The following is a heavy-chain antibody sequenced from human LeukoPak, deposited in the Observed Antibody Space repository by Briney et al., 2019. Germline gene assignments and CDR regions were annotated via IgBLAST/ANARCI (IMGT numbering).Heavy chain of an antibody. V-gene: IGHV3-30*18. CDR3: AKSRRDIVVVPAAIF. CDR1: GFSFTMYG. J-gene: IGHJ4*02. Sequence: PGRPLRLSCAASGFSFTMYGIHWVRQAPGKGLEWVAVISTDGNNEYYANSVKGRFTISRDNSKNTVYLQMASLRAEDTAVYYCAKSRRDIVVVPAAIFRGQGTLVTVSS. CDR2: ISTDGNNE. D-gene: IGHD2-2*01.